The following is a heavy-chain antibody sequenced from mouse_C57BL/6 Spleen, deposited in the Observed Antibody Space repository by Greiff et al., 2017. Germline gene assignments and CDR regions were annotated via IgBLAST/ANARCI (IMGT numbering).Heavy chain of an antibody. D-gene: IGHD2-1*01. J-gene: IGHJ2*01. Sequence: EVQVLESGGGLVQPGGSMKLSCVASGYTFSNYWMNWVRQSPEKGLEWVAQISPKSDNHATHYAESVKGRFTISRDYSKSSVYLPMNNLRAEDTGIYYCTIYEGNYDYWGQGTTRTVSS. CDR3: TIYEGNYDY. V-gene: IGHV6-3*01. CDR1: GYTFSNYW. CDR2: ISPKSDNHAT.